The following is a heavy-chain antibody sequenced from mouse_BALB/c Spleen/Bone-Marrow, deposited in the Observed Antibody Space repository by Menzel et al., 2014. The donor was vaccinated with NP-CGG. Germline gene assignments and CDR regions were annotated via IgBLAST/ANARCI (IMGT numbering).Heavy chain of an antibody. CDR1: GYTFTAYA. J-gene: IGHJ2*01. CDR2: ISTYSGNT. D-gene: IGHD1-1*01. Sequence: VKVVESGPELVRPGVSVKLSCKGSGYTFTAYAMHWVKQSHAKSLEWIGLISTYSGNTHYNQNFKGKATMTVDKSSSTAYMELARLTSEDSAIYYCARNFYGSSYFDYWGQGTTLTVSS. CDR3: ARNFYGSSYFDY. V-gene: IGHV1-67*01.